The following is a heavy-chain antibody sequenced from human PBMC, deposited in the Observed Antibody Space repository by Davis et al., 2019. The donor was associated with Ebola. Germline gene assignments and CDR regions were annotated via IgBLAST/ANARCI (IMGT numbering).Heavy chain of an antibody. Sequence: GESLKISCKGSGYSFTSYWISWVRQMPGKGLEWMGRIDPSDSYTNYRPSFQGHVTISADKSISTAYLPWSSLKASDTAMYYCARHGAVVAATSVTTPGNYYYGMDVWGQGTTVTVSS. CDR1: GYSFTSYW. CDR3: ARHGAVVAATSVTTPGNYYYGMDV. D-gene: IGHD2-15*01. CDR2: IDPSDSYT. J-gene: IGHJ6*02. V-gene: IGHV5-10-1*01.